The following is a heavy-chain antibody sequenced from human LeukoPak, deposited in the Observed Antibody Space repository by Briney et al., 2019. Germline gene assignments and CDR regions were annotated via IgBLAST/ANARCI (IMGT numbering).Heavy chain of an antibody. CDR3: ARHYYDSSGAAFDI. CDR2: MNPNSGNT. Sequence: ASVKVSCRPSGYTFTSYDINWVRQATGQGLEWMGWMNPNSGNTGYAQKFQGRVTMTRNTSISTAYMELSSLRSEDTAVYYCARHYYDSSGAAFDIWGQGTMVTVSS. J-gene: IGHJ3*02. V-gene: IGHV1-8*01. CDR1: GYTFTSYD. D-gene: IGHD3-22*01.